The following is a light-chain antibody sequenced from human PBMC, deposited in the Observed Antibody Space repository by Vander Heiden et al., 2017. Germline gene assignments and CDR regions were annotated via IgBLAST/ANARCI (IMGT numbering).Light chain of an antibody. Sequence: QSVLTQPPSVSGAPGQRVTISCTGSSSNIGAGYDVHWYQQRPGTAPKLLIYGNSNRPSGVPDRFSGSKSGTSASLAITGLQAEDEADYYCQSYDSSLSGSVVFGGGTKLTVL. J-gene: IGLJ2*01. CDR1: SSNIGAGYD. V-gene: IGLV1-40*01. CDR2: GNS. CDR3: QSYDSSLSGSVV.